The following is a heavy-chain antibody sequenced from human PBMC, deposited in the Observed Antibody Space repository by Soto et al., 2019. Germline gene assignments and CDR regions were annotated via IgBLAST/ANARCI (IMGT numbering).Heavy chain of an antibody. J-gene: IGHJ4*02. CDR3: AKNPGYYYDSTRYHFDY. V-gene: IGHV1-69*02. CDR2: IIPIIGII. CDR1: GGTFSTYT. Sequence: ASVKVSCKASGGTFSTYTITWVRQAPGQGLEWMGRIIPIIGIINYAQKFQGRFTITADKFTGTAYMELTRLRSDDTAVYYCAKNPGYYYDSTRYHFDYWGQGTLVTVSS. D-gene: IGHD3-22*01.